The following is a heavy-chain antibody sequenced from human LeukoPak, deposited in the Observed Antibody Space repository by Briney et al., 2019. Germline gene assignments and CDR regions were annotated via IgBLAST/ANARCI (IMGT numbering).Heavy chain of an antibody. Sequence: GGSLRLSCAASGFTVSSNYMSWVRQAPGKGLEWVSAITGSGSSTYYADSVKGRFTISRDNSKNTLYLQMDSLRAEDAAVYYCARAYYWGQGTLVTVSS. CDR1: GFTVSSNY. V-gene: IGHV3-23*01. CDR3: ARAYY. J-gene: IGHJ4*02. CDR2: ITGSGSST.